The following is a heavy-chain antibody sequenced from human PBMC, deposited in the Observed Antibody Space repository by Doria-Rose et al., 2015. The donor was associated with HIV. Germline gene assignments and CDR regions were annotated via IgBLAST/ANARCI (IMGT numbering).Heavy chain of an antibody. Sequence: QVTLKESGPVLVKPTETLTLTCTVSGASLSSPGMGVSWIRKPPGKALEWLANIFSDDERSYKTSLKSRLTISRGTSKSQVVLTMTDMDPVDTATYYCARIKSSRWYHKYYLDFWGQGTLVIVSA. CDR2: IFSDDER. V-gene: IGHV2-26*01. J-gene: IGHJ4*02. CDR1: GASLSSPGMG. CDR3: ARIKSSRWYHKYYLDF. D-gene: IGHD6-13*01.